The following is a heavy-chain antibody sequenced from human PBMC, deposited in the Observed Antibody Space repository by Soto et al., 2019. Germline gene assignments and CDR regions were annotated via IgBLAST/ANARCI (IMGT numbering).Heavy chain of an antibody. D-gene: IGHD1-26*01. Sequence: SETLSLTCAVSVVSITSSDWWTWVRQFPGEGLEWIGDIYHGGITNYNPSPKSRVTISVDKSKNHFSLNVTSVTAADTAVYYCARSLRSYSFDLWARGPQV. CDR1: VVSITSSDW. CDR3: ARSLRSYSFDL. V-gene: IGHV4-4*02. J-gene: IGHJ2*01. CDR2: IYHGGIT.